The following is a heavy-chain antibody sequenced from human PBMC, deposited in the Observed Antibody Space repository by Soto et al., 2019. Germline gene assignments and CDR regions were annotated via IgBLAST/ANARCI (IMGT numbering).Heavy chain of an antibody. CDR2: IIPIFGTA. J-gene: IGHJ4*02. Sequence: SVKVSCKASGGTFSGYAISWVRQAPGQGLEWMGGIIPIFGTANYAQKFQGRVTITADESTSTAYMELSSLRSEDTAVYYCASDFGVVIPPGYWGQGTLVTVSS. V-gene: IGHV1-69*13. CDR1: GGTFSGYA. CDR3: ASDFGVVIPPGY. D-gene: IGHD3-3*01.